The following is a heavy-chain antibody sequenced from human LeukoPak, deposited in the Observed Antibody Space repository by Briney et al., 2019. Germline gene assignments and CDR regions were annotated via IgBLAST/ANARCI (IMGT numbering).Heavy chain of an antibody. Sequence: SETLSLTCTVSGGSISSYYWGWIRRPPGKGLEWIGYIYYSGSTNYNPSLKSRVTISVDTSKNQFSLKLSSVTAADTAVYYCARDLAVAGRNDAFDIWGQGTLVTVSS. CDR3: ARDLAVAGRNDAFDI. J-gene: IGHJ3*02. D-gene: IGHD6-19*01. CDR1: GGSISSYY. CDR2: IYYSGST. V-gene: IGHV4-59*01.